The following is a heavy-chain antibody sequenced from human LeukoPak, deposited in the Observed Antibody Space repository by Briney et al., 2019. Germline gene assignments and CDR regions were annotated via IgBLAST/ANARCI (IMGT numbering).Heavy chain of an antibody. CDR3: ARVDTAMVIDY. D-gene: IGHD5-18*01. V-gene: IGHV1-69*04. Sequence: SVKVSCKASGGTFSSYAISWVRQAPRQGLEWMGRIIPILGIANYAQKFQGRVTITADKSTSTAYMELSSLRSEDTAVYYCARVDTAMVIDYWGQGTLVTVSS. J-gene: IGHJ4*02. CDR1: GGTFSSYA. CDR2: IIPILGIA.